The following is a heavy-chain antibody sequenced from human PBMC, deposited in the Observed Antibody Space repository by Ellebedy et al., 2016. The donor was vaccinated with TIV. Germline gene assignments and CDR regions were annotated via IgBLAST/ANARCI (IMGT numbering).Heavy chain of an antibody. CDR3: ARQGPYDFDLDY. V-gene: IGHV4-59*08. Sequence: MPSETLSLTCTVSGDSINGYYWSWIPQPPGKGLEYIGHIYYIGTTNYNPSLKSRVTISVDTSKNQVSLKLRSLTAADTAVYFCARQGPYDFDLDYWGQGILVTVSS. CDR2: IYYIGTT. J-gene: IGHJ4*02. D-gene: IGHD3-3*01. CDR1: GDSINGYY.